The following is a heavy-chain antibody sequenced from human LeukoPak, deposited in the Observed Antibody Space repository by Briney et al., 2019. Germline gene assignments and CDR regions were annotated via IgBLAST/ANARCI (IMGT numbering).Heavy chain of an antibody. V-gene: IGHV3-23*01. CDR3: AKDKGPYSFGLSPFDS. Sequence: GGSLRLSCGASGFTFSSYAVSWVRQAPGKGLDWVSAINGGGGSTYYADSVKGRFTISRDNSKNTLYLQMNSLRAEDTAVYYCAKDKGPYSFGLSPFDSWGQGTLVTISS. CDR2: INGGGGST. D-gene: IGHD5-18*01. CDR1: GFTFSSYA. J-gene: IGHJ4*02.